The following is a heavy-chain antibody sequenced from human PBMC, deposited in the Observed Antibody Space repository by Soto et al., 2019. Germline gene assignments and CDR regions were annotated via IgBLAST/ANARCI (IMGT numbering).Heavy chain of an antibody. V-gene: IGHV1-69*06. Sequence: QVQLVQSGAEVXKPGSSVXVSCKASGGTFSSYAISWXRXAPXXXLEWMGGIIPIFGTANYAQKFQGRVTITADKSTSTAYMELSSLXSEDXAVYXCXRXXXFXHGMDVWGQGTTVTVSS. J-gene: IGHJ6*02. CDR1: GGTFSSYA. CDR2: IIPIFGTA. CDR3: XRXXXFXHGMDV.